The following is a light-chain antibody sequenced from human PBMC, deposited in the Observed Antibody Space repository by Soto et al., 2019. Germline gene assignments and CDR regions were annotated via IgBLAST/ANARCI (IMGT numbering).Light chain of an antibody. CDR3: QQSYSTPPEYT. CDR1: QSISSY. V-gene: IGKV1-39*01. CDR2: AAS. J-gene: IGKJ2*01. Sequence: DIQVTQSPSSLSASVGDRVTITCRASQSISSYLNWYQQKPGKAPKLLIYAASSLQSGVPSRFSGSGSGTDFTLTICSLQPEDFATYYCQQSYSTPPEYTFGQGTKLKIK.